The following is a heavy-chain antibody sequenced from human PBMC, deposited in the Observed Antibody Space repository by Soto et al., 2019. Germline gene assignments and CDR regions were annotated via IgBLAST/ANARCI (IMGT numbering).Heavy chain of an antibody. CDR2: INAGNGNT. CDR3: ARGGSLYWYFDL. D-gene: IGHD1-26*01. CDR1: GYTFTIYA. Sequence: EASVKVSCKASGYTFTIYAMHWVRQAPGQRLEWMGWINAGNGNTKYSQKFQGRVTITRDTSASTAYMELSSLRSEDTAVYYCARGGSLYWYFDLWGRGTLVTVS. V-gene: IGHV1-3*01. J-gene: IGHJ2*01.